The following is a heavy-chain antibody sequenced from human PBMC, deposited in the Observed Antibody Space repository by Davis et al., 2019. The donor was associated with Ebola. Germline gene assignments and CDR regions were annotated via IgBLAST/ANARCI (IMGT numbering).Heavy chain of an antibody. J-gene: IGHJ5*02. CDR1: GFTFSSYG. D-gene: IGHD6-13*01. Sequence: PGGSLRLSCAASGFTFSSYGMHWVRQAPGKGLEWVAVIWYDGSNKYYADSVKGRFTISRDNSKNTLYLQMNSLRAEDTAVYYCAKDRKQYSSSWNPFGFDPWGQGTLVTVSS. CDR3: AKDRKQYSSSWNPFGFDP. CDR2: IWYDGSNK. V-gene: IGHV3-33*06.